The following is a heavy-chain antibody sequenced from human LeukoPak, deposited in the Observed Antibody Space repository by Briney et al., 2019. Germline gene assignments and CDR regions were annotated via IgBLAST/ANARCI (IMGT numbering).Heavy chain of an antibody. CDR1: GFTFSSYS. D-gene: IGHD3-10*01. Sequence: GGSLRLSCAASGFTFSSYSMNWVRQAPGKGLEWASSISSSSSYIYYADSVKGRFTISRDNAKNSLYLQMNSLRAEDTAVYYCAKSPASPGSYLGYWGQGTLVTVSS. V-gene: IGHV3-21*01. CDR3: AKSPASPGSYLGY. CDR2: ISSSSSYI. J-gene: IGHJ4*02.